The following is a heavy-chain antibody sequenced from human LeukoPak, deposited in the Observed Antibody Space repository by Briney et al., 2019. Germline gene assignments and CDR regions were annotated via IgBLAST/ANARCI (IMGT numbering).Heavy chain of an antibody. CDR3: ARELPPRTYIVVVVAATINWFDP. CDR2: IYYSGST. D-gene: IGHD2-15*01. J-gene: IGHJ5*02. V-gene: IGHV4-39*07. CDR1: GGSISSSSYY. Sequence: PSETLSLTCTVSGGSISSSSYYWGWIRQPPGKGLEWIVSIYYSGSTYYNPSLKSRVTISVDTSKHQFSLKLSSVTAADTAVYYCARELPPRTYIVVVVAATINWFDPWGQGTLVTVSS.